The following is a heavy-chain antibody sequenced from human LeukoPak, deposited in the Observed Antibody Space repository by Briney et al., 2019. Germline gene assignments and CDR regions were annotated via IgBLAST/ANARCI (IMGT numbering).Heavy chain of an antibody. CDR3: ARSLPAYSGSLY. V-gene: IGHV3-48*03. CDR2: ISSSGSTI. J-gene: IGHJ4*02. CDR1: GCTFSSYE. Sequence: GGSLRLSCAASGCTFSSYEMNWVRQAPAKGLEWVSYISSSGSTIYYADSVKGRFTISRDNAKNSLYLQMNSLRAEDTALYYCARSLPAYSGSLYWGQGTLVTVSS. D-gene: IGHD1-26*01.